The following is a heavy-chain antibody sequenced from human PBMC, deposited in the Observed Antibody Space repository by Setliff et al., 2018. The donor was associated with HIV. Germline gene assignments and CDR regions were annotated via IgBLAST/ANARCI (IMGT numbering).Heavy chain of an antibody. Sequence: GESLKLSCTTSGFNFGDFPMTWVRQAPGRGLEWVGFTRSQAFGGTTEYAASVKGRFIISRDYSKSIAYLQMNSLKTEDTGIYYCTRRTSSDAFDVWGRGTMVTVSS. J-gene: IGHJ3*01. CDR1: GFNFGDFP. D-gene: IGHD1-7*01. CDR3: TRRTSSDAFDV. V-gene: IGHV3-49*04. CDR2: TRSQAFGGTT.